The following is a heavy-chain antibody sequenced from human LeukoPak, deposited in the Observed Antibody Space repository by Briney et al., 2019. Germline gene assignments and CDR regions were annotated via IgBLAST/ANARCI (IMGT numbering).Heavy chain of an antibody. D-gene: IGHD5-12*01. CDR1: GFTFSSYA. J-gene: IGHJ4*02. CDR2: ISSNGGST. V-gene: IGHV3-64D*06. CDR3: ASPYSGYDYNFDR. Sequence: GGSLRLSCSASGFTFSSYAMHWVRQAPGKGLEYVSSISSNGGSTYYADSVKGRFTISRDNSKNTLFLQMSSLRTEDTAVYYCASPYSGYDYNFDRWGQGTLVTVS.